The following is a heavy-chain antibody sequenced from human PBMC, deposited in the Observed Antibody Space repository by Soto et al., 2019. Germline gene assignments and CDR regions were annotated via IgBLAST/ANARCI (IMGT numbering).Heavy chain of an antibody. CDR2: VIPILGMG. Sequence: SVKVSCKTSGGTFGNYPINWVRQAPGQGLEWMGRVIPILGMGSYAQKFQGRVTITADKSTNTAYMQLSSLRSEDTAIYYCAASYGSGYRAFDYWGRGALVTVSS. D-gene: IGHD3-10*01. V-gene: IGHV1-69*02. CDR1: GGTFGNYP. J-gene: IGHJ4*02. CDR3: AASYGSGYRAFDY.